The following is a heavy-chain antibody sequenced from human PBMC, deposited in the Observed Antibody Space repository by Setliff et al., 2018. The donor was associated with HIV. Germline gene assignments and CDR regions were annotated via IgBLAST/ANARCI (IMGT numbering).Heavy chain of an antibody. J-gene: IGHJ4*02. CDR1: GYTFMNYG. D-gene: IGHD3-22*01. CDR2: ISAYDDNT. V-gene: IGHV1-18*01. Sequence: ASVKVSCKASGYTFMNYGLSWVRQSPGQGLEWMGWISAYDDNTYYVQKFQGRVTMTTDTSTKTAFLELRKLRSDDTAGYFCARGWIYYDRRSDSRYWGYFDYWGQGTLVTVSS. CDR3: ARGWIYYDRRSDSRYWGYFDY.